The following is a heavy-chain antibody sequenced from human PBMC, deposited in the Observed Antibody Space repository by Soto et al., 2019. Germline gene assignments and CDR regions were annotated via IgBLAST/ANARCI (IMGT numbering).Heavy chain of an antibody. CDR3: AKGRDYLWGNYRPGDGMDV. CDR2: MSHDGSFE. CDR1: GFSFSNFG. Sequence: QVRLVESGGGVVQPGRSLRLSCATSGFSFSNFGLHWVRQAPGKGLEWVAVMSHDGSFEDYGDSVKGRFIVSRDNSQKTLHLQMNSLTVEDTAVYYCAKGRDYLWGNYRPGDGMDVWGQGTAVAVSS. D-gene: IGHD3-16*02. J-gene: IGHJ6*02. V-gene: IGHV3-30*18.